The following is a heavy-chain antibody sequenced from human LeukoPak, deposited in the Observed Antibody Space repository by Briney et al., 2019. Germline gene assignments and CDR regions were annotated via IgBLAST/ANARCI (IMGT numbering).Heavy chain of an antibody. J-gene: IGHJ4*02. CDR1: GFTFSTYA. D-gene: IGHD4-17*01. V-gene: IGHV3-23*01. Sequence: QPGGSLRLSCAASGFTFSTYAMTWVRQAPGKGLEWVSLISGTGGSIYYADSVKGRFTISRDNSKNTLYLQMNSLRAEDTAVYYCARGGGLRAHFDYWGQGTLVTVSS. CDR3: ARGGGLRAHFDY. CDR2: ISGTGGSI.